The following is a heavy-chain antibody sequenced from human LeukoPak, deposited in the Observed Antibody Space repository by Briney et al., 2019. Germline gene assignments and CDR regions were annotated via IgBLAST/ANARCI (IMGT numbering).Heavy chain of an antibody. J-gene: IGHJ4*02. CDR2: IFNTGNN. CDR1: GGSINSYY. D-gene: IGHD3-10*01. V-gene: IGHV4-59*01. CDR3: ASRPADTTWYGVFDY. Sequence: SETLSLTCTVSGGSINSYYWSWIRQAPGKRLEWIGYIFNTGNNKYNPSLASRVTMSVDTSRAQFFLRLSPVTAADTAIYYCASRPADTTWYGVFDYWSQGTLVTVSS.